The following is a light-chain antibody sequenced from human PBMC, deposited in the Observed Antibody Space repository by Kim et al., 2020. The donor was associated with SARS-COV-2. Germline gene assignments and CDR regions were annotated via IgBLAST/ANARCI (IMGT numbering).Light chain of an antibody. Sequence: DIQMTQSPSSLAASVGDRVTITCRASQRISSYLNWYQQKPGKAPKLLIYAASSLQSGVPSRFSGSGSGTDFTLTISSLQPGDFATYYCQQSFSIPWTFGQGTKVDIK. CDR2: AAS. J-gene: IGKJ1*01. CDR1: QRISSY. V-gene: IGKV1-39*01. CDR3: QQSFSIPWT.